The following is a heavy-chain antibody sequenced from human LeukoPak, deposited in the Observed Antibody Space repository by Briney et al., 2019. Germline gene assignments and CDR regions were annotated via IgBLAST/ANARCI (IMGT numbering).Heavy chain of an antibody. D-gene: IGHD5-12*01. CDR1: GGSISSGGYS. V-gene: IGHV4-39*01. CDR2: IYYSGST. Sequence: SETLSLTCAVSGGSISSGGYSWGWIRQPPGKGLEWIGSIYYSGSTYYNPSLKSRVTISVDTSKNQFSLKLSSVTAADTAVYYCARHLPFGGYVDHFDYWGQGTLVTVSS. J-gene: IGHJ4*02. CDR3: ARHLPFGGYVDHFDY.